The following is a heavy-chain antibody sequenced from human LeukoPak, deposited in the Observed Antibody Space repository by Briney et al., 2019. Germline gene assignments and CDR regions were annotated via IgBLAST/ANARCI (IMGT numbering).Heavy chain of an antibody. Sequence: SETLSLTCTVSGGSIRSSSYYWGWIRQPPGKGLAWIGSISYNGITYYNPSLKSRLTMSVDTSKNQFSLKLSSVTAADTAVYYCARLHYGGNYGYYYYYMDVWGKGTTVTVSS. CDR2: ISYNGIT. CDR3: ARLHYGGNYGYYYYYMDV. CDR1: GGSIRSSSYY. J-gene: IGHJ6*03. V-gene: IGHV4-39*01. D-gene: IGHD4-23*01.